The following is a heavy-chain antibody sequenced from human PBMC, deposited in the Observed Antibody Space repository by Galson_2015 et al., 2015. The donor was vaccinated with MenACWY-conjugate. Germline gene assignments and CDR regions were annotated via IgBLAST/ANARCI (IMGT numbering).Heavy chain of an antibody. Sequence: ETLSLTCTVSGASISSHHWSWFRQPPGKGLEWIAYIRDTGSLKDNPSLKSRVTMSADKSNNQFSLRLISVTAADTAVYYCARLPTWGSSFGYFDYWGQGILVAVFS. J-gene: IGHJ4*02. V-gene: IGHV4-59*08. CDR2: IRDTGSL. D-gene: IGHD7-27*01. CDR1: GASISSHH. CDR3: ARLPTWGSSFGYFDY.